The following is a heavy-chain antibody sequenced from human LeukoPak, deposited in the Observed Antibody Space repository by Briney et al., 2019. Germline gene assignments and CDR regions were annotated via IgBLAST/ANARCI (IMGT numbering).Heavy chain of an antibody. CDR1: GGSISSSSYY. CDR3: ARLGVTYYYDCSGGAFDY. V-gene: IGHV4-39*01. CDR2: IYYSGST. J-gene: IGHJ4*02. Sequence: SGTLSLTCTVSGGSISSSSYYWGWIRQPPGKGLEWIGSIYYSGSTYYNPSLKSRVTISVDTSKNQFSLKLSSVTAADTAVYYCARLGVTYYYDCSGGAFDYWGQGTLVTVSS. D-gene: IGHD3-22*01.